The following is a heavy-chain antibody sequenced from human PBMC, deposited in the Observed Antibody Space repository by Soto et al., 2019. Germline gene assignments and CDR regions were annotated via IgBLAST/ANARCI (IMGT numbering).Heavy chain of an antibody. CDR2: IYSSGTT. Sequence: SETLSLTCTVSGGSFNSDGYYWSWIRQHPEKGLEWIGYIYSSGTTYYNPSLRSRISISIDTSKNQFSLKLSSVTAADTAVYYCARGPPLDCSGGSCYSGLVNYWGQGTLVTVSS. CDR1: GGSFNSDGYY. D-gene: IGHD2-15*01. CDR3: ARGPPLDCSGGSCYSGLVNY. V-gene: IGHV4-31*03. J-gene: IGHJ4*02.